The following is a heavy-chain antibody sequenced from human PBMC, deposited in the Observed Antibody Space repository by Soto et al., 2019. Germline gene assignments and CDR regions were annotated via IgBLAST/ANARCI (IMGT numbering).Heavy chain of an antibody. CDR1: GGSFSGYY. Sequence: SETLSLTCAVYGGSFSGYYWSWIRQPPGKGLEWIGEINHSGSTNYNPSLKSRVTISVDTSKNQFSLKLSSVTAADTAVYYCFRATSYYYYYYMDVWGKGTTVTVSS. D-gene: IGHD5-12*01. V-gene: IGHV4-34*01. CDR3: FRATSYYYYYYMDV. J-gene: IGHJ6*03. CDR2: INHSGST.